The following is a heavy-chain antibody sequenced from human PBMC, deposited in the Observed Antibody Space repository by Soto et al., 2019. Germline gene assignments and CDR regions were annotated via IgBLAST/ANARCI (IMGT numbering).Heavy chain of an antibody. Sequence: VKVSCKASGYTFTSYYMHWVRQAPGQGLEWMGIINPSGGSTSYAQKFQGRVTMTTDESTSTAYMELSSLRSEDTAAYYCASHRRNYGSGSYYPENYYYYGMEVWGQGTTVTVSS. V-gene: IGHV1-46*01. CDR1: GYTFTSYY. J-gene: IGHJ6*02. CDR2: INPSGGST. CDR3: ASHRRNYGSGSYYPENYYYYGMEV. D-gene: IGHD3-10*01.